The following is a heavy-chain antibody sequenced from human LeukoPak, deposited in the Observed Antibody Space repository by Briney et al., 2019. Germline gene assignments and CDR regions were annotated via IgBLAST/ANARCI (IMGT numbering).Heavy chain of an antibody. CDR3: ARGETLDETPPGWVYFSH. CDR2: VYRSGST. J-gene: IGHJ1*01. V-gene: IGHV4-4*07. D-gene: IGHD4-23*01. CDR1: GGSISDSY. Sequence: PSETLSLTCTVSGGSISDSYWCWMRQSAGKGLEWIGRVYRSGSTNYNSSLKSRVVISVDTSKNQFSLNLASVTAADTAVYFCARGETLDETPPGWVYFSHWGPGTLVTVSS.